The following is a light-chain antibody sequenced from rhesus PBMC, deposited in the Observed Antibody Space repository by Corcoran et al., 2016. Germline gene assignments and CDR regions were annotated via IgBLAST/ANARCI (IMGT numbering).Light chain of an antibody. Sequence: DIQMTQSPSSLSASVGDTVTLTCRASQGISNYFAWYQQKPGKAPKSLIYSTSNLESGVPSRFSGSGSGTVFTLTIRSLQPEDFAIYYCQQHNSYPRTFGQGTKVEIK. V-gene: IGKV1S14*01. CDR1: QGISNY. CDR2: STS. J-gene: IGKJ1*01. CDR3: QQHNSYPRT.